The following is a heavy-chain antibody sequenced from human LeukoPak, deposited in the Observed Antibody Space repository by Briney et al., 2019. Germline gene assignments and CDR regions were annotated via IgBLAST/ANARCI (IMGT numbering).Heavy chain of an antibody. CDR3: ARVDDSSGYYPYYFDY. J-gene: IGHJ4*02. CDR1: GGSISSYY. V-gene: IGHV4-59*01. Sequence: PSEXLSLTCTVSGGSISSYYWSWIRQPPGKGLEWIGYIYYSGSTNYNPSLKSRVTISVDTSKNQFSLKLSSVTAADTAVYYCARVDDSSGYYPYYFDYWGQGTLVTVSS. CDR2: IYYSGST. D-gene: IGHD3-22*01.